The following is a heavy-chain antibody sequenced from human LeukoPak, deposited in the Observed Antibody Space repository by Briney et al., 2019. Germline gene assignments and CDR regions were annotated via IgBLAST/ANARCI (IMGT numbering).Heavy chain of an antibody. D-gene: IGHD1-26*01. V-gene: IGHV3-48*04. J-gene: IGHJ4*02. CDR3: ARDNYSGSRYFDH. Sequence: GRSLRLSCAASGFIFSSYGLSWVRQTPGKGLEWVSYISSSGRTMYYADSVKGRFTVSRDNAKNSLYLQMNSLRAEDTAIYYCARDNYSGSRYFDHWGQGTLVTVSS. CDR2: ISSSGRTM. CDR1: GFIFSSYG.